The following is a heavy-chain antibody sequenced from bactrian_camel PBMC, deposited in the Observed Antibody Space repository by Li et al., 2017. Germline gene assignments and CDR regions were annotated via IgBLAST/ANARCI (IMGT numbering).Heavy chain of an antibody. D-gene: IGHD2*01. CDR3: AANTRYSGSWCSGLRESDYMY. Sequence: QVQLVESGGGSVHPGGSLTLACVASGPPTSRSYMGWFRQAPGKEREGVAALTDDGRAQYADSVKGRFTISHDSAKKTLYLQMNSLRPEDTGMYYCAANTRYSGSWCSGLRESDYMYWGQGTQVTVS. V-gene: IGHV3S57*01. CDR1: GPPTSRSY. J-gene: IGHJ4*01. CDR2: LTDDGRA.